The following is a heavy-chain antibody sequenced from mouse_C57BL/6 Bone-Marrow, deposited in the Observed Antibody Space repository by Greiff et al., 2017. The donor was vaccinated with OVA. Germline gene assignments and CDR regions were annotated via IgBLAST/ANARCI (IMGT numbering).Heavy chain of an antibody. J-gene: IGHJ1*03. CDR3: ARTLLFLRCCYFDV. CDR2: IYPGSGST. Sequence: QVQLQQPGAELVKPGASVKMSCKASGYTFTSYWITWVKQRPGQGLEWIGDIYPGSGSTNYNEKFKSKATLTVDTASRTAYMQLSILTSEDTAVSYCARTLLFLRCCYFDVWGTGTTVTVSS. CDR1: GYTFTSYW. V-gene: IGHV1-55*01. D-gene: IGHD1-1*01.